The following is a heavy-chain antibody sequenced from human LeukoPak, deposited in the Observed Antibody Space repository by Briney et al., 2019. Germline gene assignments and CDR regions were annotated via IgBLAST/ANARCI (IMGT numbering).Heavy chain of an antibody. CDR2: IDGGGGST. D-gene: IGHD3-16*01. Sequence: GGSLRLSCAASGFTFSSYAMRWVRQAPGKGLGWVSSIDGGGGSTNYADSVKGRFTISRENSKNTLYLQMNSLRVEDTAVYYCAKDWGYWGQGTLVTVSS. CDR3: AKDWGY. V-gene: IGHV3-23*01. J-gene: IGHJ4*02. CDR1: GFTFSSYA.